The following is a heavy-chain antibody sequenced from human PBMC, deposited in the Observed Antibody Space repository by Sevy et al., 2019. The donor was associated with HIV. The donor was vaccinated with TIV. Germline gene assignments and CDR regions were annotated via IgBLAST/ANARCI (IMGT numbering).Heavy chain of an antibody. J-gene: IGHJ4*02. CDR1: GFTFSSYS. Sequence: GGSLRLSCAASGFTFSSYSMNWVRQAPGKGLEWVSSISSSNNYIYYADSLKGLFTISRDNAKNSLYLQMNSLRAEDTAVYYCARDLREYSSSSKYYFDYWGQGILVTVSS. V-gene: IGHV3-21*01. CDR3: ARDLREYSSSSKYYFDY. CDR2: ISSSNNYI. D-gene: IGHD6-6*01.